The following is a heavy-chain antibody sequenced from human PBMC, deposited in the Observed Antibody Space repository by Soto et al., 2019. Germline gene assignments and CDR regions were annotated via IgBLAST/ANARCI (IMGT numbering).Heavy chain of an antibody. CDR2: IIPIFGTA. CDR1: GGAFSSYA. J-gene: IGHJ5*02. Sequence: SGKVCCKASGGAFSSYAISWVRQAPGQGLEWMGGIIPIFGTANYAQNFQGRVTITADESTSTAYMELSSLRSGDTAVYYCARTLTVVTSPGGPFDPWGQGTLVTVSS. D-gene: IGHD2-21*02. V-gene: IGHV1-69*13. CDR3: ARTLTVVTSPGGPFDP.